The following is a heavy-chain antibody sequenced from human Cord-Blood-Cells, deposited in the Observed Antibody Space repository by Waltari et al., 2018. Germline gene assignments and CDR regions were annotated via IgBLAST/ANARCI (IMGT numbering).Heavy chain of an antibody. CDR1: GGSFTGYY. CDR3: ARVDSSSWLNWFDP. Sequence: QVQLQQWGAGLLKPSETLSRPCAVYGGSFTGYYWSRIRQPPGKGLEWIGEINHSGSTNYNPSLKSRVTISVDTSKNQFSLKLSSVTAADTAVYYCARVDSSSWLNWFDPWGQGTLVTVSS. J-gene: IGHJ5*02. V-gene: IGHV4-34*01. CDR2: INHSGST. D-gene: IGHD6-13*01.